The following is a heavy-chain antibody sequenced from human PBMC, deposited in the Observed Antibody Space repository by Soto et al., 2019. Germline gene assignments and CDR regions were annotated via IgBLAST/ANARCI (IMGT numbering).Heavy chain of an antibody. D-gene: IGHD1-1*01. CDR2: ILYDGSNK. V-gene: IGHV3-33*01. J-gene: IGHJ4*02. Sequence: QVQLVESGGGVVQPGRSLGLSCAASGFTFSNYGMHWARQAPGKGLEWVAAILYDGSNKYYADSVKGRFTISRDNSKNTLYLQMNSLRAEDTAVTYCAGGTYYFDYSGQGTQVTVSS. CDR1: GFTFSNYG. CDR3: AGGTYYFDY.